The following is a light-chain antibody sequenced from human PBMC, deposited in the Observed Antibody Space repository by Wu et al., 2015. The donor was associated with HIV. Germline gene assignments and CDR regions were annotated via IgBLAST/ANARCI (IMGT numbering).Light chain of an antibody. CDR2: GVS. CDR3: QQRRYWPLYT. CDR1: QSLTSNY. V-gene: IGKV3-11*01. J-gene: IGKJ2*01. Sequence: EEATLSCRASQSLTSNYLAWYHQKPGQAPRLLIYGVSNRATGIPARFSGSGSGTDFTLTISSLEPEDFAVYYCQQRRYWPLYTFGQGTKLEIK.